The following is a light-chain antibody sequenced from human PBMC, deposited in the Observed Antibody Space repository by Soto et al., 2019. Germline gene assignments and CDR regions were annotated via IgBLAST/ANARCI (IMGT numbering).Light chain of an antibody. J-gene: IGKJ2*02. CDR2: DAF. CDR3: QQLCNWPRT. V-gene: IGKV3-11*01. CDR1: QSVSSY. Sequence: IVLTQSPATLSLSPGERATLSCRASQSVSSYLVWYQQKPGQAPRLLIYDAFNRATGIPARFSGSGSGTDFTDAITSLEPEDFAVYCCQQLCNWPRTFGQGTKVEIK.